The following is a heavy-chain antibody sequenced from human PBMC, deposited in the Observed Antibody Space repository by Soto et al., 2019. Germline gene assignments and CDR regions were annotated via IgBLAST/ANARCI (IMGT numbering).Heavy chain of an antibody. D-gene: IGHD3-22*01. J-gene: IGHJ4*02. CDR2: IYYSGST. Sequence: QVQLQESGPGLVKPSQTLSLTCTVSGGSISSGDYYWSWIRQPPGKGLEWIGYIYYSGSTYYNPSIKRRVTISVDTSKNQFSLKLSSVTAADTAVYYCARGSYYYDSSGYYNYWGQGTLVTVSS. CDR3: ARGSYYYDSSGYYNY. CDR1: GGSISSGDYY. V-gene: IGHV4-30-4*01.